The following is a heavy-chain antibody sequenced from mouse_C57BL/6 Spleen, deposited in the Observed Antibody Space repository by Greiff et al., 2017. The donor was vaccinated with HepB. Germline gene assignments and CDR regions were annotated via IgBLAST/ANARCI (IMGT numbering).Heavy chain of an antibody. CDR1: GYTFTDYY. J-gene: IGHJ2*01. Sequence: QVQLQQSGAELVRPGASVKLSCKASGYTFTDYYINWVKQRPGQGLEWIARIYPGSGNTYYNEKFKGKATLTAEKSSSTAYMQLSSLTSEDSAVYFCARATLDYPFDYWGQGTTLTVSS. D-gene: IGHD2-4*01. CDR2: IYPGSGNT. CDR3: ARATLDYPFDY. V-gene: IGHV1-76*01.